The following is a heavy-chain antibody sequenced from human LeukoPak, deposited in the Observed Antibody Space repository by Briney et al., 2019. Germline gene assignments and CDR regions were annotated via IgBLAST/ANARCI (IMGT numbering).Heavy chain of an antibody. Sequence: GGSLRLSCAASGFTFSGYSMNWVRQAPGKGLEWVSSISSSSSYIYYADSVKGRFTISRDNAKNSLYLQMNSLRAEDTAVYYCTSWGDTTAEYFQRWGQGTLVTVSS. CDR1: GFTFSGYS. CDR3: TSWGDTTAEYFQR. CDR2: ISSSSSYI. D-gene: IGHD2-21*02. V-gene: IGHV3-21*01. J-gene: IGHJ1*01.